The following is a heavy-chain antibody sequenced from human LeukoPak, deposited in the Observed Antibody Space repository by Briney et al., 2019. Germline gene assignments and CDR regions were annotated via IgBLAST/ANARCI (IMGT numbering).Heavy chain of an antibody. CDR3: ASLYSYGS. D-gene: IGHD5-18*01. CDR2: IIPILGIA. Sequence: GASVKVSCKASGYTFSSYGISWVRQAPGQGLEWMGRIIPILGIANYAQKFQGRVTITADKSTSTAYMELSSLRSEDTAVYYCASLYSYGSWGQGTMVTVSS. V-gene: IGHV1-69*04. CDR1: GYTFSSYG. J-gene: IGHJ3*01.